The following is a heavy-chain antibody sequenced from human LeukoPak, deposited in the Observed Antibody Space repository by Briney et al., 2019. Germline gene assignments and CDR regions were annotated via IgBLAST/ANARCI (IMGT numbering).Heavy chain of an antibody. CDR2: MNPNSGNT. D-gene: IGHD3-22*01. J-gene: IGHJ5*02. CDR3: ARMNYYDSSGEDNWFDP. V-gene: IGHV1-8*01. Sequence: ASVKLSCKASGYTFTNYDINWVRQATGQGLEWMGWMNPNSGNTGFAQKFQDRVTLTRNTSISTAYMELSSLRSEDTAVYYCARMNYYDSSGEDNWFDPWGQGTLVTVSS. CDR1: GYTFTNYD.